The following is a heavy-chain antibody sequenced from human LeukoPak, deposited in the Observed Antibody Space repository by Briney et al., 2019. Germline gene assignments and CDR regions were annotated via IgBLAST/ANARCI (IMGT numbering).Heavy chain of an antibody. V-gene: IGHV4-4*07. D-gene: IGHD6-13*01. CDR1: GFTLSSYW. CDR3: ARDYSTSFDP. J-gene: IGHJ5*02. Sequence: PGGSLRLSCAASGFTLSSYWMSWVRQAPGKGLEWIGRIYTSGSTNYNPSLKSRVTMSVDTSKNQFSLKLSSVAAADTAVYYCARDYSTSFDPWGQGTLVTVSS. CDR2: IYTSGST.